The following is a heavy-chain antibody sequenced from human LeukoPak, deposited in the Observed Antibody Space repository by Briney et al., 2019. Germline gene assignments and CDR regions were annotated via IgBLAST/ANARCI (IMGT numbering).Heavy chain of an antibody. CDR1: GFTFSTSA. Sequence: PGRSLRLSCAASGFTFSTSAMHWVRQTPGKGLEWVALISYDGSQHYLADSLKGRFTISRDNSKNTLYLQMTSLRLDDTAMYYCARDPSSAPYSTYWAANYFDPWGQGTLVTVS. CDR3: ARDPSSAPYSTYWAANYFDP. CDR2: ISYDGSQH. D-gene: IGHD6-13*01. V-gene: IGHV3-30*04. J-gene: IGHJ5*02.